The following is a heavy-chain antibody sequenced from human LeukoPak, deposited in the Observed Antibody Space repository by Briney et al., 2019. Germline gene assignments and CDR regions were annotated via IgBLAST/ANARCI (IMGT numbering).Heavy chain of an antibody. CDR2: INPNSGGT. CDR1: GYTFTGYY. CDR3: ATDRPHDTDDYYGFYYFDY. Sequence: ASVKVFCKASGYTFTGYYMHWVRQAPGQGLEWMGWINPNSGGTNHAQKFQGRVTMTRDTSISTAYMELSRLRSDDTAVYYCATDRPHDTDDYYGFYYFDYWGQGTLVTVSS. J-gene: IGHJ4*02. D-gene: IGHD3-10*01. V-gene: IGHV1-2*02.